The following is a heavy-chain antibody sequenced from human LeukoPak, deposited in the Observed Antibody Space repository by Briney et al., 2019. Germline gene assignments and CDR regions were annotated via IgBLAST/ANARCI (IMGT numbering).Heavy chain of an antibody. CDR2: TYYRSKWYN. V-gene: IGHV6-1*01. CDR3: ARRKAATFGMDV. J-gene: IGHJ6*02. D-gene: IGHD6-13*01. CDR1: GDSVSSDSAT. Sequence: SQTLSLTCAISGDSVSSDSATWNWIRQSPSRGLEWLGRTYYRSKWYNDYAVSMKSRITINPDTSKNQFSLQLNSVTPEDTAVYYCARRKAATFGMDVWGQGTTVTVSS.